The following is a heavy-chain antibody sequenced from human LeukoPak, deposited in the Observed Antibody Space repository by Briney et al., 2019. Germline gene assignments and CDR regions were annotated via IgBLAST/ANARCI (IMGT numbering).Heavy chain of an antibody. Sequence: PSETLSLTCTVSGGSISSSSYYWGWIRQPPGKGLEWIGYIYYSGSTNYNPSLKSRVTISVDTSKNQFSLKLSSVTAADTAVYYCARGWGREGAPDAFDIWGQGTMVTVSS. D-gene: IGHD3-16*01. CDR1: GGSISSSSYY. CDR3: ARGWGREGAPDAFDI. CDR2: IYYSGST. V-gene: IGHV4-61*05. J-gene: IGHJ3*02.